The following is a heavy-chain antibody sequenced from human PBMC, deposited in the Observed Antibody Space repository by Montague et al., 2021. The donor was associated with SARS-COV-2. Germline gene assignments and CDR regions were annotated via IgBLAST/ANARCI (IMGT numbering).Heavy chain of an antibody. J-gene: IGHJ5*02. D-gene: IGHD6-13*01. CDR1: GGSISSYY. Sequence: SETLSLTCTDSGGSISSYYWSWIRQPPGKGLEWIGYIYYSGSTNXNPSLKSRVTISVDTSKNEFSLKPSSVTAADTAVYYCARDGSSSWYSNWFDPWGQGTLVTVSS. CDR2: IYYSGST. CDR3: ARDGSSSWYSNWFDP. V-gene: IGHV4-59*01.